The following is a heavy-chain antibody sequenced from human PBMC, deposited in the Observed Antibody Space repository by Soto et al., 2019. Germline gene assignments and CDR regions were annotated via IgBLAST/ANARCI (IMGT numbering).Heavy chain of an antibody. CDR3: AKDLLAAADLPYYFDY. CDR2: ISWNSGSM. V-gene: IGHV3-9*01. J-gene: IGHJ4*02. CDR1: GFTFDDYA. Sequence: PGGSLRLSCAASGFTFDDYAMHWVRQAPGKGLEWVSGISWNSGSMGYADSVKGRFTISRDNAKNSLYLQMNSLRAEDTALYYCAKDLLAAADLPYYFDYWGQGTLVTVSS. D-gene: IGHD6-13*01.